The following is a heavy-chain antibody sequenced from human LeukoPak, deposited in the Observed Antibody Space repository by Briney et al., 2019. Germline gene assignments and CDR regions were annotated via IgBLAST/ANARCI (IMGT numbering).Heavy chain of an antibody. CDR1: GGSISSGSSY. CDR3: ARGLLWFGEGVANMDV. V-gene: IGHV4-61*02. J-gene: IGHJ6*03. D-gene: IGHD3-10*01. Sequence: SETLSLTCAVSGGSISSGSSYWSWIRQPAGKGLESIGRIYASGSIRYNPSLKSRVTISLDTSKNQFSLKLSSVTAADTAVYYCARGLLWFGEGVANMDVWGKGTTVTISS. CDR2: IYASGSI.